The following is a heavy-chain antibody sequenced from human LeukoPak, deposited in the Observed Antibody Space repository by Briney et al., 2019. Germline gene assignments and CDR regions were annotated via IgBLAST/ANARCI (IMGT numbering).Heavy chain of an antibody. D-gene: IGHD2-2*01. CDR1: GFTFSSYS. CDR2: ISSSSSYI. Sequence: PGGSLRLSCAASGFTFSSYSMNWVRQAPGKGLEWVSSISSSSSYIYYADSVKGRFTISRDNAKNSLYLQMNSLRAEDTAVYYCAREVRYIVVVPAAMRGNWFDPWGQGTLVTVSS. CDR3: AREVRYIVVVPAAMRGNWFDP. J-gene: IGHJ5*02. V-gene: IGHV3-21*01.